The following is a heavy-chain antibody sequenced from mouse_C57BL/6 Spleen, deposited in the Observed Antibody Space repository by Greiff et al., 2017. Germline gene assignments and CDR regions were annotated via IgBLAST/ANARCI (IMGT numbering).Heavy chain of an antibody. J-gene: IGHJ1*03. CDR2: IYPSDSET. CDR3: ARIDYYEYFDV. V-gene: IGHV1-61*01. Sequence: VQLQQPGAELVRPGSSVKLSCKASGYTFTSYWMDWVKQRPGQGLEWIGNIYPSDSETHYNQKFKDKATLTVDKSSSKAYMQLSSLTSEDSAVYYCARIDYYEYFDVWGTGTTVTVSS. D-gene: IGHD1-1*01. CDR1: GYTFTSYW.